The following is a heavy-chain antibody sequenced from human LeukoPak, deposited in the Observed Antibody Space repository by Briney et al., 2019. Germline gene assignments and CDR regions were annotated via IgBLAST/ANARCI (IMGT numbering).Heavy chain of an antibody. Sequence: PSAPLSPSCAVSGGSISSYYCSGRRRPAGGGLGWVGRISTSVGTKYNPSLKSRVTMSVDTSKSPFSLKLSSVTAADTPVYYCERVGIVPAAIPIYYDSYGKDVWGQGTTVTVSS. D-gene: IGHD2-2*01. V-gene: IGHV4-4*07. J-gene: IGHJ6*02. CDR3: ERVGIVPAAIPIYYDSYGKDV. CDR1: GGSISSYY. CDR2: ISTSVGT.